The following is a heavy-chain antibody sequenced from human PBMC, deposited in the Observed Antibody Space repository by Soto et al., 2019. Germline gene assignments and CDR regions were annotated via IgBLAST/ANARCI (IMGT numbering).Heavy chain of an antibody. V-gene: IGHV1-69*13. CDR2: IIPIFGTA. D-gene: IGHD1-1*01. CDR1: GGTFSSYA. Sequence: ASVKVSCKASGGTFSSYAISWVRQAPGQGLEWMGGIIPIFGTANYAQKFQGRVTITADESTSTAYMELSSLRSEDTAVYYCARRVPPVEWFDPWGQGTLVTVSS. J-gene: IGHJ5*02. CDR3: ARRVPPVEWFDP.